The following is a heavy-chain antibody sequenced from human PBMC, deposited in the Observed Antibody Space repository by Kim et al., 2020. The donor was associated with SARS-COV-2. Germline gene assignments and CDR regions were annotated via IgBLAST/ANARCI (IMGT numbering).Heavy chain of an antibody. Sequence: SETLSLTCAVSGGSISSGGYSWSWIRQPPGKGLEWIGYIYHSGSTYYNPSLKSRVTISVDRSKNQFSLKLSSVTAADTAVYYCARGRDVRIRSGNNWFDPWGQGTLVTVSS. V-gene: IGHV4-30-2*01. CDR3: ARGRDVRIRSGNNWFDP. D-gene: IGHD3-10*02. J-gene: IGHJ5*02. CDR2: IYHSGST. CDR1: GGSISSGGYS.